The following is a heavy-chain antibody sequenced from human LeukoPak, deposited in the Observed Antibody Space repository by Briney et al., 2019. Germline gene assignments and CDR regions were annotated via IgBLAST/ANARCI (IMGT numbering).Heavy chain of an antibody. V-gene: IGHV4-34*01. D-gene: IGHD4-17*01. CDR1: GGSFSGYY. CDR3: ARGRTVTTYDY. Sequence: SETLSLTCAVYGGSFSGYYWSWIRQPPGRGLEWIGEINHSGSTNYNPSLKSRVTISVDTSKNQFSLKLSSVTAADTAVYYCARGRTVTTYDYWGQGTLVTVSS. J-gene: IGHJ4*02. CDR2: INHSGST.